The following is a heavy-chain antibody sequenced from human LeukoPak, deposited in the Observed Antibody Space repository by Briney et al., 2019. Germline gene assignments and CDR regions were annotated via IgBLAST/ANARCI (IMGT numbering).Heavy chain of an antibody. D-gene: IGHD6-6*01. V-gene: IGHV3-53*01. J-gene: IGHJ4*02. CDR2: IYSGGST. Sequence: GGSLRLSCAASGFTVSSNYMNWVRQAPGKGPEWVSVIYSGGSTYYADSVKGRFTISRDNAKNSLYLQMNSLRAEDTAVYYCARDWRSSSSDYWGQGTLVTVSS. CDR3: ARDWRSSSSDY. CDR1: GFTVSSNY.